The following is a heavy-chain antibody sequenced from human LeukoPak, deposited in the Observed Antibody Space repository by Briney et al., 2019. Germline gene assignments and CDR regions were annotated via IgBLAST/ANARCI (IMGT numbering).Heavy chain of an antibody. CDR2: INSDGSRT. J-gene: IGHJ6*03. CDR1: GFTFSSYW. V-gene: IGHV3-74*01. D-gene: IGHD3-3*01. CDR3: AKAGIFGVVIAYYYYMDV. Sequence: GVSLRLSCAASGFTFSSYWMHWVRQAPGKGLVWVSRINSDGSRTSYADSVKGRFTISRDNAKNTLYLQMNSLRAEDTAVYYCAKAGIFGVVIAYYYYMDVWGKGTTVTVSS.